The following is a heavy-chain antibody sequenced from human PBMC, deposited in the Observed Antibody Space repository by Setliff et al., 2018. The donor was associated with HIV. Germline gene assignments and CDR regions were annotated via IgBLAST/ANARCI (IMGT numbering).Heavy chain of an antibody. V-gene: IGHV4-4*09. Sequence: SETLSLTCTVSGDSISNYYWNWIRQPPGKGLEWIGFIFASGDTKYNPSLKSRVTISVDTSRNQFSLSLSSVTAADTAVYYCARFPLLHKNAFDIWGQGTMVTVSS. CDR2: IFASGDT. CDR1: GDSISNYY. D-gene: IGHD2-15*01. CDR3: ARFPLLHKNAFDI. J-gene: IGHJ3*02.